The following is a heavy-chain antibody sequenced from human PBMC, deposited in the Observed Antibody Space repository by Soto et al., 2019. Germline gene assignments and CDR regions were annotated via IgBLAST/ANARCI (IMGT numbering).Heavy chain of an antibody. CDR1: GDSVSSNSAA. J-gene: IGHJ4*02. V-gene: IGHV6-1*01. CDR3: ARGEQYSGRIFDY. Sequence: SESLSHTWGISGDSVSSNSAAWHWLRQSPSRGLECLGRTYYRSKWYNEDAVSVESRITINPDTSKNHFSLQLNFVAPEDTAVYFCARGEQYSGRIFDYWGQGTLVTVSS. D-gene: IGHD1-26*01. CDR2: TYYRSKWYN.